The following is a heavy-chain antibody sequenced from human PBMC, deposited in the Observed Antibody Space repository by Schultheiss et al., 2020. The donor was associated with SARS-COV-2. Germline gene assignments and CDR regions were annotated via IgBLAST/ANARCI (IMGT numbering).Heavy chain of an antibody. CDR2: IYHSGST. CDR1: GCTISSNGPY. CDR3: ARRQGYCSSTSCYSGGMDV. Sequence: SETLSLTCSVSGCTISSNGPYWGWIRQPPGKGLEWIGYIYHSGSTYYNPSLKSQVTISVDTSKNQFSLKLSSVTTADTAVYYFARRQGYCSSTSCYSGGMDVWGQGATVTVSS. D-gene: IGHD2-2*01. V-gene: IGHV4-39*01. J-gene: IGHJ6*02.